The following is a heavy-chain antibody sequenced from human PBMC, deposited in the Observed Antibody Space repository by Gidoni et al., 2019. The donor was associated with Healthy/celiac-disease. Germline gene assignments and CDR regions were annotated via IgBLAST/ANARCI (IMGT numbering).Heavy chain of an antibody. V-gene: IGHV1-2*02. D-gene: IGHD2-15*01. CDR2: INPNSGGT. Sequence: QVQLVQSGAEVKKPGASVKVSCKASGYTFTGYYMHWVRQAPGQGLEWMGWINPNSGGTNYAQKFQGRVTMTRDTSISTAYMELSRLRSDDTAVYYCARDVGYCSGGSCYSDDYWGQGTLVTVSS. CDR3: ARDVGYCSGGSCYSDDY. J-gene: IGHJ4*02. CDR1: GYTFTGYY.